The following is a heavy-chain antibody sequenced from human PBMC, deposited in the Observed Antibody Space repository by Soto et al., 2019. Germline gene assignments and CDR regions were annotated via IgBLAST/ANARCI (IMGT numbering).Heavy chain of an antibody. D-gene: IGHD6-6*01. J-gene: IGHJ4*02. V-gene: IGHV1-58*01. CDR3: AADLLETAARPDS. CDR1: GFTFSSST. CDR2: IVVGSGKT. Sequence: QMRLVQSGPEVKKPGTSVKVSCKASGFTFSSSTLQWVRQARGQRLEWIGWIVVGSGKTDYAQNFQERVTITRDMSTSTAYMELSSLRSEDTAVYYCAADLLETAARPDSWGQGTLVTVSS.